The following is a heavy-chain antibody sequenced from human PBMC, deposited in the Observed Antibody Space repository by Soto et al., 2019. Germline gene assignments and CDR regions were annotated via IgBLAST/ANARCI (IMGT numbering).Heavy chain of an antibody. Sequence: GSLRLSCAASGFTFSSYAMSWVRQAPGKGLEWVANIKQDGSEKYYVDSVKGRFTISRDNAKNSLYLQMNSLRAEDTAVYYCAREYVPHYYYYGMDVWGQGTTVTVSS. V-gene: IGHV3-7*05. J-gene: IGHJ6*02. CDR3: AREYVPHYYYYGMDV. D-gene: IGHD2-8*01. CDR1: GFTFSSYA. CDR2: IKQDGSEK.